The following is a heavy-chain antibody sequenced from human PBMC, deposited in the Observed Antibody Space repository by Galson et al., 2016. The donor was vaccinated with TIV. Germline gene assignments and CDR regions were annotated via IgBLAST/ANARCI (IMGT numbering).Heavy chain of an antibody. CDR2: ISGSGGVT. CDR1: GFTFNNYA. Sequence: SLRLSCAASGFTFNNYAMSWVRQAPGKGLEWVSGISGSGGVTYFADSVKGRFTISRDNSKNTLYLQLNSLRAEDTAVYYCAKRINYGGVAFENWGQGTMVTVSS. D-gene: IGHD4-23*01. J-gene: IGHJ3*02. CDR3: AKRINYGGVAFEN. V-gene: IGHV3-23*01.